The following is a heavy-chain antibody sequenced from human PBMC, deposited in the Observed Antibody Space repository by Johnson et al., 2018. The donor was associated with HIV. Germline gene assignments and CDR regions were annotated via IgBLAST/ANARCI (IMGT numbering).Heavy chain of an antibody. CDR2: IKSKTDGGTT. V-gene: IGHV3-15*01. D-gene: IGHD4-17*01. CDR1: GFTFSNAW. J-gene: IGHJ3*02. CDR3: TTAIPRSTTVMTTPDAFDI. Sequence: EVQLVESGGGLVKPGGSLRLSCAASGFTFSNAWMSWVRQAPGKGLEWVGRIKSKTDGGTTDYAAPVKGRFTISRDDSKNTLYMQMNSLKTEDTAVYYCTTAIPRSTTVMTTPDAFDIWGQGTMVTVSS.